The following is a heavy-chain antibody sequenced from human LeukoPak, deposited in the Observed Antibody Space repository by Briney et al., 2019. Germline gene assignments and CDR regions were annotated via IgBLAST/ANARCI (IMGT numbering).Heavy chain of an antibody. V-gene: IGHV1-8*01. CDR1: GYTFTSYD. CDR3: ARGDSSGWYLDY. D-gene: IGHD6-19*01. Sequence: ASVKVSCKASGYTFTSYDINWVRQATGQGLEWMGWMNPNSGNTGYAQKFQGRATMTRNTSISTAYMELSSLRSEDTAVYYCARGDSSGWYLDYWGQGTLVTVSS. CDR2: MNPNSGNT. J-gene: IGHJ4*02.